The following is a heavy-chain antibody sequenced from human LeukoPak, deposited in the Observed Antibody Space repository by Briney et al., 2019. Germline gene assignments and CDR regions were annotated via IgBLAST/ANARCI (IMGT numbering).Heavy chain of an antibody. CDR3: ARGHSDIWYSLGH. CDR1: GFTVSNNY. V-gene: IGHV3-53*01. Sequence: GGSLRLSCAASGFTVSNNYMSWVRQAPGKGLEWVSVIYSGGSTYYADSVKGRFTISRDNSKNTLYLQMNSLRAEDTAVYYCARGHSDIWYSLGHWGQGTLVTVSA. J-gene: IGHJ4*02. D-gene: IGHD1-26*01. CDR2: IYSGGST.